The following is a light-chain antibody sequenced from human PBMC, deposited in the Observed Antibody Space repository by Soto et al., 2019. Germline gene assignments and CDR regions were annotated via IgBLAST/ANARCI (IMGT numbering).Light chain of an antibody. V-gene: IGKV1-5*01. CDR1: RSISDW. CDR2: DAS. CDR3: LQYSNHSWT. J-gene: IGKJ1*01. Sequence: DIQMTQSPSSLSPSVGDRVTITCRASRSISDWLAWYQQKPGKAPELLIFDASNLKSGVSSRFSGSGSGTEFTLTISRLQPDDVATYYCLQYSNHSWTFGQGTKVDIK.